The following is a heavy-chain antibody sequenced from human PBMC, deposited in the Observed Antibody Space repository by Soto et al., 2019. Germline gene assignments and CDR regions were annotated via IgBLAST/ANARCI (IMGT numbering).Heavy chain of an antibody. D-gene: IGHD3-16*02. CDR3: ARDDLDYIWGSYRSFDY. J-gene: IGHJ4*02. CDR2: ISAYNGNT. V-gene: IGHV1-18*01. CDR1: GYTFTSYG. Sequence: GASVKVSCKASGYTFTSYGISWVRQAPGQGLEWMGWISAYNGNTSYAQKLQGRVTMTTDTSTSTAYMELRSLRSDDTAVYYGARDDLDYIWGSYRSFDYWGQGTLVTVSS.